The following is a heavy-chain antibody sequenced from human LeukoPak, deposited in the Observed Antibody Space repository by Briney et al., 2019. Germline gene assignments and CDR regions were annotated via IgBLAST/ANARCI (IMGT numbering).Heavy chain of an antibody. CDR1: GGYISSSNW. CDR2: IYHSGST. CDR3: ARFSSWYRDWFDP. V-gene: IGHV4-4*02. J-gene: IGHJ5*02. Sequence: SGTLCLTCAVSGGYISSSNWWSWVRQPPGKGLEWIGEIYHSGSTNYNPSLKSRVTISVDKSKNQFSLKLSSVTAADTAVYYCARFSSWYRDWFDPWGQGTLVTVSS. D-gene: IGHD6-13*01.